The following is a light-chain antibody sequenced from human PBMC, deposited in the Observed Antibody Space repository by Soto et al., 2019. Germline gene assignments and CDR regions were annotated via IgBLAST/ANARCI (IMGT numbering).Light chain of an antibody. Sequence: DIQMTQSPSTLSASVGDRVTITCRASQSISSWLAWYQQKLGRAPRLLIYDASSLESGVPSRFSGSGYGTEFTLTISSLQPDDFATYYCLQDYNYPWTFGQGTKVEIK. J-gene: IGKJ1*01. CDR2: DAS. CDR1: QSISSW. CDR3: LQDYNYPWT. V-gene: IGKV1-5*01.